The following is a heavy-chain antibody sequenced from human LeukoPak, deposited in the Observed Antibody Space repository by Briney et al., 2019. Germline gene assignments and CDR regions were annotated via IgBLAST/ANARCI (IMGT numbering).Heavy chain of an antibody. D-gene: IGHD5-12*01. CDR3: ARDSSRWLEAPNDAFDI. V-gene: IGHV3-30*03. CDR2: ISYDGSNK. CDR1: GFTFSSYG. J-gene: IGHJ3*02. Sequence: GGSLRLSCAASGFTFSSYGMSWVRQAPGKGLEWVAVISYDGSNKYYADSVKGRFTISRDNSKNTLYLQMNSLRAEDTAVYYCARDSSRWLEAPNDAFDIWGQGTMVTVSS.